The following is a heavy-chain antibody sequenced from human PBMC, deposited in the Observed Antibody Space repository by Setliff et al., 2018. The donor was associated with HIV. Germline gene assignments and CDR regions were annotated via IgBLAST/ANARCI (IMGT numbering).Heavy chain of an antibody. CDR1: GYTFNNYG. CDR3: AITSGDAYNYEGAFDV. D-gene: IGHD5-12*01. CDR2: IIPIFKSA. J-gene: IGHJ3*01. Sequence: GASVKVSCKVSGYTFNNYGLNWVRQAPGQGLEWMGGIIPIFKSADYAQKFQGRVTITTDKSTSTAYMDLSSLKSEDTAIYYGAITSGDAYNYEGAFDVWGQGTLVTVSS. V-gene: IGHV1-69*05.